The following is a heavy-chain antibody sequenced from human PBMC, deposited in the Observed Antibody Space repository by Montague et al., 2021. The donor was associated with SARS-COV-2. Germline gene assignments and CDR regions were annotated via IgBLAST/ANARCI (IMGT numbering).Heavy chain of an antibody. J-gene: IGHJ4*02. Sequence: SLRLSCAASGFTFNYYAMSWVRQAPGKGLEWVSAISGSGGSTYYADSVKGRFTISRDNSRNTLYLQMNTLGAEDTAVYYCAKSQTNTAMDLFDYWGQGTLVTVSS. D-gene: IGHD5-18*01. CDR2: ISGSGGST. V-gene: IGHV3-23*01. CDR3: AKSQTNTAMDLFDY. CDR1: GFTFNYYA.